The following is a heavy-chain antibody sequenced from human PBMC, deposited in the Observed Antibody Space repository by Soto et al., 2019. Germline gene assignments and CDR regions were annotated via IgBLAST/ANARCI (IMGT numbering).Heavy chain of an antibody. V-gene: IGHV4-31*03. CDR1: GGSISSGGYY. J-gene: IGHJ4*02. CDR3: ARGTSGLAADF. CDR2: IYYSGST. Sequence: SETLSLTCTVSGGSISSGGYYWSWIRQHPGKGLEWIGYIYYSGSTYYNPSLKSRVTISVDTSKNQFSLKLSSVTAADTAVYFCARGTSGLAADFWGQGALVTVSS. D-gene: IGHD6-19*01.